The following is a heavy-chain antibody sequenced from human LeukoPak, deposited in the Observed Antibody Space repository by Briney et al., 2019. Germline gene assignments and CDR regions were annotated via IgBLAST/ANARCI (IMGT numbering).Heavy chain of an antibody. Sequence: GGSLRLSCAASGFTSSSYGMHWVRQAPGKGLEWVAFIRYDGSNKYYADSVKGRFTISRDNAKNSLYLQMNSLRAEDTAVYYCARDRGAAHPISYWGQGTLVTVSS. CDR1: GFTSSSYG. D-gene: IGHD6-6*01. CDR3: ARDRGAAHPISY. CDR2: IRYDGSNK. J-gene: IGHJ4*02. V-gene: IGHV3-30*02.